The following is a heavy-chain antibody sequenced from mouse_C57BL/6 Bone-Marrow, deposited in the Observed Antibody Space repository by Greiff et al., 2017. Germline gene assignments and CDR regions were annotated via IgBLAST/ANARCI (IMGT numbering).Heavy chain of an antibody. V-gene: IGHV5-4*01. CDR1: GFTFSSYA. J-gene: IGHJ2*01. CDR3: AREGYYGSSYVDDFDY. CDR2: ISDGGSYT. Sequence: EVQGVESGGGLVKPGGSLKLSCAASGFTFSSYAMSWVRQTPEKRLEWVATISDGGSYTYYPDNVKGRFTISRDNAKNNLYLQMSHLKSEDTAMYYCAREGYYGSSYVDDFDYWGQGATLTVSS. D-gene: IGHD1-1*01.